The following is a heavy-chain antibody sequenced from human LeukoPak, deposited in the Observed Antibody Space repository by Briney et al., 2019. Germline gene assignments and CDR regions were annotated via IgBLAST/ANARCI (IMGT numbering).Heavy chain of an antibody. V-gene: IGHV3-23*01. Sequence: GGSLRLSCAASGFTFSSYAMSWVRQAPGKGLEWVSAISGSGGSTYYADPVKGRFTISRDNSKNTLYLQMNSLRAEDTAVYYCAKNSFYDFWSGYHFDYWGQGTLVTVSS. D-gene: IGHD3-3*01. CDR2: ISGSGGST. CDR3: AKNSFYDFWSGYHFDY. J-gene: IGHJ4*02. CDR1: GFTFSSYA.